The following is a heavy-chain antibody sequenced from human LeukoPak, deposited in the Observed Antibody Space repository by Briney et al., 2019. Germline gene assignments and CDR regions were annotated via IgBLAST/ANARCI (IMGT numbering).Heavy chain of an antibody. CDR2: INPSGGST. CDR3: AREHPYSSSWDAFDI. CDR1: GYTFTSYY. V-gene: IGHV1-46*01. J-gene: IGHJ3*02. D-gene: IGHD6-13*01. Sequence: ASVKVSCKASGYTFTSYYMHWVRQAPGQGLEWMGIINPSGGSTSYVQKFQGRVTMTRDTSTSTVYMELSSLRSEDTAVYYCAREHPYSSSWDAFDIWGQGTMVTVPS.